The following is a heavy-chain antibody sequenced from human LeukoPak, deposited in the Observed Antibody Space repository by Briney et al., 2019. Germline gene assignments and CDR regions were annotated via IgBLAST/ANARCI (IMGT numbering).Heavy chain of an antibody. CDR3: AREGVSGSYLDY. V-gene: IGHV3-30-3*01. Sequence: GGSLRLSCAASGFTFSSYAMHWVRQAPGKGLEWVAVISYDGSNKYYADSVKGRFTISRDNSKNTLYLQMNSLRAEDTAVYYCAREGVSGSYLDYWGQGTLVTVSS. D-gene: IGHD1-26*01. CDR1: GFTFSSYA. CDR2: ISYDGSNK. J-gene: IGHJ4*02.